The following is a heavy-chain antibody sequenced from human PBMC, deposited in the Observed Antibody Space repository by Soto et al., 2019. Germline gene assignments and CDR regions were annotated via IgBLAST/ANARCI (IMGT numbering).Heavy chain of an antibody. D-gene: IGHD3-10*01. CDR3: ARVGYYGSGSYYNGPNYYYGMDV. J-gene: IGHJ6*02. CDR2: INHSGST. V-gene: IGHV4-34*01. CDR1: GGSFSGYY. Sequence: SETLSLTCAFYGGSFSGYYWSLIRQPPGKGLEWIGEINHSGSTNYNPSLKSRVTISVDTSKNQFSLKLSSVTAADTAVYYCARVGYYGSGSYYNGPNYYYGMDVWGQGTTVTVSS.